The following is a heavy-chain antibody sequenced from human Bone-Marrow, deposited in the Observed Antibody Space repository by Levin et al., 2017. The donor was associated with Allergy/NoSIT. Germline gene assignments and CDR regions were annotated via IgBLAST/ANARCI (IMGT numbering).Heavy chain of an antibody. V-gene: IGHV3-7*02. CDR3: ATVPYNSGWHGD. CDR2: INQGGSVK. Sequence: GESLKISCAASGFAFSNDWMGWVRQAPGKGLEWVANINQGGSVKHYLDSVKGRFTISRDNGKNALFLEMNSLRVDDTAVYYCATVPYNSGWHGDWGQGTLVTVSS. CDR1: GFAFSNDW. J-gene: IGHJ4*02. D-gene: IGHD6-19*01.